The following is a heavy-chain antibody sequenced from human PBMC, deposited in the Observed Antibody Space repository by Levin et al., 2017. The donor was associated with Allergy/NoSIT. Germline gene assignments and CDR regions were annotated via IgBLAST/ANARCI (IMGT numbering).Heavy chain of an antibody. Sequence: GGSLRLSCAASGFSVTSNYITWVRQAPGKGLEWVSVTFIGGATYYADSVKGRFTISRDNSMNTLFLQMNSLRADDTALYYCTRVGWLATMGLDKWGQGTLVTVSS. V-gene: IGHV3-53*01. CDR3: TRVGWLATMGLDK. D-gene: IGHD6-19*01. CDR2: TFIGGAT. CDR1: GFSVTSNY. J-gene: IGHJ4*02.